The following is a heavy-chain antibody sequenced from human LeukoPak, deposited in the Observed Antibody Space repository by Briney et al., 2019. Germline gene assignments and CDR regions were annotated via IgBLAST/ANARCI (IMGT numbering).Heavy chain of an antibody. D-gene: IGHD3-22*01. CDR2: ISTYTSIR. V-gene: IGHV3-48*02. CDR3: ASTTMTPYGMDV. CDR1: GLTFNNCA. J-gene: IGHJ6*02. Sequence: HTGGSLRLSCAASGLTFNNCALNWVRQAPGKGLEWVSYISTYTSIRYYADSVKGRFTVSTDNAKNSLYLQMNNLRDEDTAVYYCASTTMTPYGMDVWGQGTTVTVSS.